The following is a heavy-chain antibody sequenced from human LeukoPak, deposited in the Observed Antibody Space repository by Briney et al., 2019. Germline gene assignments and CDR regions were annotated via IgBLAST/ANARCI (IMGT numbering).Heavy chain of an antibody. Sequence: GGSLRLSCAASGFTFSSYWMSWVRQAPGKGLEWVANIKQDGSEKYYVDSVKGRFTISRDNAKNSLYLQMNSLSAEDTAVYYCARDPWHMVRGFLGMDVWGKGTTVTVSS. CDR1: GFTFSSYW. CDR2: IKQDGSEK. J-gene: IGHJ6*04. CDR3: ARDPWHMVRGFLGMDV. D-gene: IGHD3-10*01. V-gene: IGHV3-7*01.